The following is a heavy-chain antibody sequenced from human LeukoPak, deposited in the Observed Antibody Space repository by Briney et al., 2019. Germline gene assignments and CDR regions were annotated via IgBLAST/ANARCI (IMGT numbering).Heavy chain of an antibody. CDR2: IIPILGTA. V-gene: IGHV1-69*13. J-gene: IGHJ4*02. CDR1: GYTFTSYG. CDR3: ARVGSDSSGWRRFDY. D-gene: IGHD3-22*01. Sequence: GASVKVSCKASGYTFTSYGISWVRQAPGQGLEWMGGIIPILGTANYAQKFQGRVTITADEFTSTAYMELSSLRSEDTAVYYCARVGSDSSGWRRFDYWGQGTLVTVSS.